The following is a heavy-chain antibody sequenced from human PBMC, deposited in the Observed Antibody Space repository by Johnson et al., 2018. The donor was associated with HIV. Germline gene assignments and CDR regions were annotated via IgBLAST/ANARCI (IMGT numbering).Heavy chain of an antibody. D-gene: IGHD3-3*01. CDR3: AKGAYYDFWSGYYTGIGAFDI. J-gene: IGHJ3*02. Sequence: QVQLVESGGGVVQPGRSLRLSCAASGFTFSRYGMHWVRQAPGKGLEWVTIISYDGSNKYYEDSVKGRFTSSRDNSKNTVYLQMNSLRVEDTAVYYCAKGAYYDFWSGYYTGIGAFDIWGQGTMVTVSS. V-gene: IGHV3-30*18. CDR1: GFTFSRYG. CDR2: ISYDGSNK.